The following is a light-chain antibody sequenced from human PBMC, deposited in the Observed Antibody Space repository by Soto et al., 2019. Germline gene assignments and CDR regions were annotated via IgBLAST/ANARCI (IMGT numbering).Light chain of an antibody. CDR3: QQRSNWPPT. CDR1: QSVSSY. Sequence: EIVLTQSPATLSLSPGERDTLSCRVSQSVSSYLAWYQQKPGQAPRLLIYDASNRATGIPARFSGSGSGTDFTLTISSLEPEDFAVYYCQQRSNWPPTFGQGTKVDIK. CDR2: DAS. J-gene: IGKJ1*01. V-gene: IGKV3-11*01.